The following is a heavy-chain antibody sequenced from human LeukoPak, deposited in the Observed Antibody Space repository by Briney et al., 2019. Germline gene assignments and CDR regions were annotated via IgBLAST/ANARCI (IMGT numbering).Heavy chain of an antibody. CDR3: ARWVYSGSYTEYFDY. Sequence: EASLKVSGMASGGTFISFAISCVRQAPGEGLEWMGRIIPILGIANYAQKFQGRVTITADKSTSTAYMELSSLRSEDTAVYYCARWVYSGSYTEYFDYWGQGTLVTVSS. V-gene: IGHV1-69*04. D-gene: IGHD1-26*01. CDR1: GGTFISFA. CDR2: IIPILGIA. J-gene: IGHJ4*02.